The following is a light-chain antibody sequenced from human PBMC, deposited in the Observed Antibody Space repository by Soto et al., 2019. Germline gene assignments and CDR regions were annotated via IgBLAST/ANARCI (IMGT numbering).Light chain of an antibody. CDR3: QQYYSYPC. J-gene: IGKJ5*01. CDR2: GAS. V-gene: IGKV1-5*01. CDR1: QNINRY. Sequence: DIPMTQSPSTLSASVGDRVTITCRASQNINRYLAWYQQKPGEAPKLLVYGASSLQSGVPSRFSGSGSGTEFSLSINSLHPDDFATYYCQQYYSYPCFGQGTRLEIK.